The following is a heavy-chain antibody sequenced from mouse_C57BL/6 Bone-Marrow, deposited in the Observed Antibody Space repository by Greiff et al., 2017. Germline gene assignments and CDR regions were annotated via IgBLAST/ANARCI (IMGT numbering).Heavy chain of an antibody. CDR2: IDPANGNT. V-gene: IGHV14-3*01. CDR1: GSNIKNTY. J-gene: IGHJ2*01. CDR3: ARLTVVGH. D-gene: IGHD4-1*01. Sequence: VQLQQSVAELVRPGASVKLSCTASGSNIKNTYMHWVQPRPEQGLEWIGRIDPANGNTKSAPKFQGKATITADTSSNTAYLQLSSLTAEDTAIDYSARLTVVGHWGQGTTRTVSS.